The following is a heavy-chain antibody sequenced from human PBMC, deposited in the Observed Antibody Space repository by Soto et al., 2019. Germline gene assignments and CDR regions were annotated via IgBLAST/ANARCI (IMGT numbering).Heavy chain of an antibody. V-gene: IGHV1-69*06. J-gene: IGHJ6*02. CDR3: ARDLRRGSSVLYYYYYGMDV. D-gene: IGHD2-15*01. CDR2: IIPIFGTA. Sequence: QVQLVQSGAEVKKPGSSVKVSCKASGGTFSSYAISWVRQAPGQGLEWMGGIIPIFGTANYAQKFQGRVTITADKSTSTAYMELSSLRSEDTAVYYCARDLRRGSSVLYYYYYGMDVWGQGTTVTVSS. CDR1: GGTFSSYA.